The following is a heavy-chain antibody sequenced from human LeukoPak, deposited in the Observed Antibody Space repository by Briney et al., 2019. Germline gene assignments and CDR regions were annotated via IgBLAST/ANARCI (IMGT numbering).Heavy chain of an antibody. J-gene: IGHJ5*02. Sequence: SETLSLTCTVSGGSISSSSYYWGWIRQPPGKGLEWIGSIYYSGSTYYNPSLKSRVTISVDTSKNQFSLKLSSVTAADTAVYYCARQWYYYDSSGYLYWLDPWGQGTLVTVSS. CDR1: GGSISSSSYY. CDR3: ARQWYYYDSSGYLYWLDP. CDR2: IYYSGST. V-gene: IGHV4-39*01. D-gene: IGHD3-22*01.